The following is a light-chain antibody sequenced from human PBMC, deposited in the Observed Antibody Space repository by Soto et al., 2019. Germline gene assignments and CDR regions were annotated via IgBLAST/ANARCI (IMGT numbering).Light chain of an antibody. CDR2: RNS. V-gene: IGLV1-44*01. Sequence: QSGLTQPPSASGTPGQKIIISCSGSSSNNGRNTVNWYQHLPGTAPKVLIYRNSHRPSGVPDRFSGSQSGSSASLAISGLQSEDEADYYCAARDDNLRGVVFGGGTKLTVL. J-gene: IGLJ3*02. CDR3: AARDDNLRGVV. CDR1: SSNNGRNT.